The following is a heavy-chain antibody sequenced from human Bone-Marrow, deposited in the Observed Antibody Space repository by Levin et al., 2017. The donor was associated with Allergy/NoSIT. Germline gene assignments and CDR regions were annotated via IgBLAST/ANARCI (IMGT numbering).Heavy chain of an antibody. V-gene: IGHV3-7*03. CDR1: GFTFRNYA. Sequence: GESLKISCAASGFTFRNYAMHWVRQAPGKGLEWVATINQDGSEKYYVDSVRGRFSISRDNAKNSLYLQMSSLRAEDTALFYCAKDGIPTNRPYGGNGFAVWGQGALVSVSS. CDR2: INQDGSEK. CDR3: AKDGIPTNRPYGGNGFAV. J-gene: IGHJ5*02. D-gene: IGHD2-8*01.